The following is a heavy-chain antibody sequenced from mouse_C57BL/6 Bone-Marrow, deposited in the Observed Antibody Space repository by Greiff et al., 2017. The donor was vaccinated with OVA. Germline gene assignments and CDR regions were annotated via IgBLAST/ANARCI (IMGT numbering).Heavy chain of an antibody. CDR1: GFTFSDYG. CDR3: ARHSSYWYFDV. Sequence: EVKLMESGGGLVQPGGSLKLSCAASGFTFSDYGMAWVRQAPRKGPEWVAFISNLAYSIYYADTVTGRFTISRENAKNTLYLEMSSLRSEDTAMYYCARHSSYWYFDVWGTGTTVTVSS. D-gene: IGHD1-1*01. V-gene: IGHV5-15*01. CDR2: ISNLAYSI. J-gene: IGHJ1*03.